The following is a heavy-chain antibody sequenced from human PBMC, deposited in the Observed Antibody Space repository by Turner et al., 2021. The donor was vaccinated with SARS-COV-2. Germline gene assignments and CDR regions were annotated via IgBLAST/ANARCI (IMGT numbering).Heavy chain of an antibody. Sequence: VQLVQSGADVQKPGSSVRVSCKASGGTFSSYAISWVRQAPGQGLEWVRGIIPIFGTANYAQKFQGRVKITADESTRTAYMELSSLRSEDTAVYYCARARGVDYYDSSGQRFDPWGQGTLVTVSS. V-gene: IGHV1-69*01. D-gene: IGHD3-22*01. CDR2: IIPIFGTA. CDR3: ARARGVDYYDSSGQRFDP. J-gene: IGHJ5*02. CDR1: GGTFSSYA.